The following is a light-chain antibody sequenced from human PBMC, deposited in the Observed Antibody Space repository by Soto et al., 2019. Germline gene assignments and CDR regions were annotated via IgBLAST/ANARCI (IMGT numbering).Light chain of an antibody. V-gene: IGKV3D-15*02. CDR1: QSVSSN. J-gene: IGKJ4*01. CDR2: GAS. CDR3: QQHGSSPLT. Sequence: EIVMTQSPATLSVSPGDTATLSCRASQSVSSNLAWYQQKPGQAPRLLIYGASTRATGVPARFSGSGSGTDFTLTISRLESDDFAVYYCQQHGSSPLTFGGGTTVEIK.